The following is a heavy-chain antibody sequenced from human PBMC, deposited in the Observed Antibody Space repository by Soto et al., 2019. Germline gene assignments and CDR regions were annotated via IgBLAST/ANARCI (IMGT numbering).Heavy chain of an antibody. J-gene: IGHJ4*02. CDR2: ISGSGDST. Sequence: GGSLRLSCAGCGFSFSSYAMRWVRQAPGNGLEWVSAISGSGDSTYYEDSVKGRFTISRDNSKNTLYLQMKSLRDEDTAVYYCAKDMTDILTGYPPGPFDSWRQGTLVTVSS. CDR1: GFSFSSYA. V-gene: IGHV3-23*01. D-gene: IGHD3-9*01. CDR3: AKDMTDILTGYPPGPFDS.